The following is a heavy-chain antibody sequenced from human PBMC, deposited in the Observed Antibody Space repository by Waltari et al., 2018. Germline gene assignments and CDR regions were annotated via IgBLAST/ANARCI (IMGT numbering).Heavy chain of an antibody. Sequence: EVQRVQSGAEVEKPGATVKIPCTASGYTFTDHYMPWVQQAPGKGLEWMGRVHPEDGETIYAERFQGRVTITADTSTDTAYMELSRLKSEDTAVYYCATGHVGGDYWGQGTLVTVSS. CDR1: GYTFTDHY. CDR3: ATGHVGGDY. V-gene: IGHV1-69-2*01. D-gene: IGHD1-26*01. CDR2: VHPEDGET. J-gene: IGHJ4*02.